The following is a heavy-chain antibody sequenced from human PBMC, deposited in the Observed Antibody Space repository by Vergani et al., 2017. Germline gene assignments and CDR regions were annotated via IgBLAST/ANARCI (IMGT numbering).Heavy chain of an antibody. Sequence: QVQLVQSGAEVKKPGSSVKVSCKASGGTFSSYTISWVRQAPGQGLEWMGRIIPILGIANYAQKFQGRVTITADKSTSTAYMELSSLRSENTAVYYCAGVGCSSTRCYTSYYYYGMDVWGQGTTVTVSS. CDR1: GGTFSSYT. J-gene: IGHJ6*02. V-gene: IGHV1-69*02. D-gene: IGHD2-2*02. CDR3: AGVGCSSTRCYTSYYYYGMDV. CDR2: IIPILGIA.